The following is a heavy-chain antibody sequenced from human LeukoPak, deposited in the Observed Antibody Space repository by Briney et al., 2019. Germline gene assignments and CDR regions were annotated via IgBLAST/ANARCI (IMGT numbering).Heavy chain of an antibody. D-gene: IGHD6-13*01. Sequence: SETLSLTCTVSGGSISRYYWSWIRQPAGKGLEWIGRIYTSGSTNYNPSLKSRVTMSVDTSKNQFSLKLSSVTAADTAVYYCASSREMGAAAGNYYFDYWGRGTLVTVSS. CDR1: GGSISRYY. V-gene: IGHV4-4*07. CDR2: IYTSGST. CDR3: ASSREMGAAAGNYYFDY. J-gene: IGHJ4*02.